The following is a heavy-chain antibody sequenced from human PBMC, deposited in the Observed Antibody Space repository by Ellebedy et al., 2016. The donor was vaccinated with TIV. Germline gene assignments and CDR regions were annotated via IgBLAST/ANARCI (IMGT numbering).Heavy chain of an antibody. J-gene: IGHJ5*02. CDR3: ARDPTRPGWFDP. CDR2: IYGGDST. D-gene: IGHD3-10*01. Sequence: GESLKISCAASGFTVSGNYMTWVRQAPGKGLEWVSTIYGGDSTYYAGSVKGRFTISRDNSKKTVYLQMDSLRVEDTAVYYCARDPTRPGWFDPWGQGTLVTVSS. CDR1: GFTVSGNY. V-gene: IGHV3-66*01.